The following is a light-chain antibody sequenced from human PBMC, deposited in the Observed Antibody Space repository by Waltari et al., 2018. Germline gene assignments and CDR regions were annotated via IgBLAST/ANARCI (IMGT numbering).Light chain of an antibody. CDR3: MSYAGGNNFL. CDR2: EAN. J-gene: IGLJ2*01. CDR1: SRDINRYNY. Sequence: QSALTQPPSASGSPGQSVTIPCPGTSRDINRYNYVSWYYPHPGQAPKLMLYEANKRPAGVPDRFAGSRSGKTASLTVSGLQADDEADYYCMSYAGGNNFLFGGGTKLTVL. V-gene: IGLV2-8*01.